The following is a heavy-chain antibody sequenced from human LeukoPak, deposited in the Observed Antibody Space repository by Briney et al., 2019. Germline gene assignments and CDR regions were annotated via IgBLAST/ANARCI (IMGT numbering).Heavy chain of an antibody. CDR1: GGSFSTHF. V-gene: IGHV4-34*01. D-gene: IGHD2-15*01. CDR2: INESGDT. Sequence: SETLSLTCGVTGGSFSTHFWAWIRQSPAKGLEWIGGINESGDTDYNPSLKRRVKISIDVSRSQLSLTLTSVTAADTAMYYCARVLGIAVVAGATEDNYFDSWGQGALVTVSS. J-gene: IGHJ4*02. CDR3: ARVLGIAVVAGATEDNYFDS.